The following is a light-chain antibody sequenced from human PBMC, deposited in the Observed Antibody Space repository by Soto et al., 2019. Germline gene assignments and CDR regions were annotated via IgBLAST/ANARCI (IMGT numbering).Light chain of an antibody. V-gene: IGKV3-15*01. CDR1: QSITSS. CDR2: AAS. J-gene: IGKJ1*01. CDR3: QQYIYRPWT. Sequence: EIVMTPSPATVSVFPGESASLSCRASQSITSSVAWYQQKPGQAPKLLIYAASTRAKGISDRFSGSGSGTEFTLAISGLQSEDFAVYYCQQYIYRPWTFGQGTKVDIK.